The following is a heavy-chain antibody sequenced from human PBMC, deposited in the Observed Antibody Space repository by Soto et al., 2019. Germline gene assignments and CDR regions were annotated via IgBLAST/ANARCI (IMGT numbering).Heavy chain of an antibody. CDR1: AGSIR. CDR2: IFYSGSS. D-gene: IGHD2-15*01. V-gene: IGHV4-39*07. CDR3: ARRFCSDSYCSYFDY. J-gene: IGHJ4*02. Sequence: PSETLSLTCPVSAGSIRRPGLQWIGNIFYSGSSYSPSLGSRVTTSVDTPKNQFSLRLRSVTAADTAIYYCARRFCSDSYCSYFDYWGRGTLVTVSS.